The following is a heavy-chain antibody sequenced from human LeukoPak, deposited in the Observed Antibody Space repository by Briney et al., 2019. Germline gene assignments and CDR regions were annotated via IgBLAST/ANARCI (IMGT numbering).Heavy chain of an antibody. J-gene: IGHJ3*02. CDR1: GFTFSSYS. D-gene: IGHD2-8*01. V-gene: IGHV3-21*01. Sequence: GGSLRLSCAASGFTFSSYSMNWVRQAPGKGLEWVSSISSSSSYIYYADSVKGRFTISRDNAKNSLYLQMNSLRAEDTAVYYCARSYCTNSVCYTIPYDAFDIWGQGTMVTVSS. CDR3: ARSYCTNSVCYTIPYDAFDI. CDR2: ISSSSSYI.